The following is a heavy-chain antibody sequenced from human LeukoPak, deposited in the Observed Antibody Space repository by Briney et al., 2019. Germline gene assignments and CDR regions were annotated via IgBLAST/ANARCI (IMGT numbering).Heavy chain of an antibody. Sequence: SETLSLACAVSGASIHSSNHFWGWIRQPPGKPLEWIGTVFDNGTIYYRQSLKTRVTISVDTSKNQFSLQLRSLTAADTAVYYCAWTASYDLFEFRGQGTLVIVSS. V-gene: IGHV4-39*01. CDR1: GASIHSSNHF. CDR3: AWTASYDLFEF. D-gene: IGHD3/OR15-3a*01. CDR2: VFDNGTI. J-gene: IGHJ4*02.